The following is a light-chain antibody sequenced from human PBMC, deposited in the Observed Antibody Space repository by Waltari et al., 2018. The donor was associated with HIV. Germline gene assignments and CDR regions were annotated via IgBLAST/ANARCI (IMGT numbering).Light chain of an antibody. J-gene: IGLJ2*01. CDR1: SGHSDYA. Sequence: QPVVTQSPSAAASMGASVKLTSTLSSGHSDYAIAWHPQHPQKGPRYLMRLNNDGSHYKGDGIPDRFSGSSSGAERYLIISSLQSGDEADYYCQTWDTGIIIFGGGTKLTVL. CDR3: QTWDTGIII. V-gene: IGLV4-69*01. CDR2: LNNDGSH.